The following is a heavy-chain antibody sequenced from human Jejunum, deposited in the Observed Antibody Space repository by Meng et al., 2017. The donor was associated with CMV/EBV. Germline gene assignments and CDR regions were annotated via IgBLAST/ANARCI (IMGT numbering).Heavy chain of an antibody. CDR3: VIGSYFDY. CDR2: ISTYNGDT. D-gene: IGHD3-10*01. CDR1: GYTFNTYG. Sequence: QVQLVQSGAEVKKPGASVKVSCKASGYTFNTYGISWVRQAPGQGLEWMGWISTYNGDTNYAQNLQGRVTMTTDTSTNTVYMELRSLRSDFTAVYYCVIGSYFDYWGQGTLVTVSS. V-gene: IGHV1-18*01. J-gene: IGHJ4*02.